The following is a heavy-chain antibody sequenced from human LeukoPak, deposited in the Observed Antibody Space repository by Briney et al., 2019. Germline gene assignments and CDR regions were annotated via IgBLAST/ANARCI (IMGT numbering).Heavy chain of an antibody. CDR3: AKAVWFGEFDYYFFGLDV. CDR2: ISGSGGDT. CDR1: GFTFSSYA. Sequence: PGGSLRLSCAAFGFTFSSYAMGWVRQAPGKGLEWVSAISGSGGDTYYADSVKGRFTFSRDNSKNTLYLQTNSLRPEDTALYYCAKAVWFGEFDYYFFGLDVWGQGTTVTVSS. J-gene: IGHJ6*02. D-gene: IGHD3-10*01. V-gene: IGHV3-23*01.